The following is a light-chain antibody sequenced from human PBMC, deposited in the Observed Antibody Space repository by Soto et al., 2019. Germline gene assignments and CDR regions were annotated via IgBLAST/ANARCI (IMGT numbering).Light chain of an antibody. J-gene: IGKJ5*01. V-gene: IGKV3-15*01. CDR1: QSVNSN. CDR3: QQYSKWPIT. CDR2: GIS. Sequence: EMVMTQSPAILSVSPGESSTVSCSASQSVNSNYLAWYQQHPGQPPRLLIYGISTRATGIPARFSGSGSGTEFSLTISSLQSEDFAVYYCQQYSKWPITFGQGTRLEIK.